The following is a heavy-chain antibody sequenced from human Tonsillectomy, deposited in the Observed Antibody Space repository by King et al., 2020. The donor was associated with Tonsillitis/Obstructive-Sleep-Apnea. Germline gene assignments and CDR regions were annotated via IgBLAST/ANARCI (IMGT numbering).Heavy chain of an antibody. V-gene: IGHV3-11*05. CDR2: ISSSSSYT. Sequence: VQLVESGGGLVKPGGSLRLSCAASGFTFSDYYMSWIRQAPGKGLEWVSYISSSSSYTNYADSVKGRFTISSDNAKNSLYLQMKSLRAEDTAVYYCARAPQGVGATIYMDVWGKGTTVTVSS. J-gene: IGHJ6*03. D-gene: IGHD1-26*01. CDR1: GFTFSDYY. CDR3: ARAPQGVGATIYMDV.